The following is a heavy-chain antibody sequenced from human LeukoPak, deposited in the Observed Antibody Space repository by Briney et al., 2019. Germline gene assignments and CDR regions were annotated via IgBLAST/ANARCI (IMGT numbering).Heavy chain of an antibody. V-gene: IGHV1-18*01. CDR2: ISAYNGNT. CDR3: ARGLEQWLANHDAFDI. J-gene: IGHJ3*02. CDR1: VYTFTSYG. D-gene: IGHD6-19*01. Sequence: GASVKVSCKASVYTFTSYGISWVRQAPGQGREGMGWISAYNGNTNYAQKLQGRVTMTTDTSTSTAYMELRSLRSDDTAVYYCARGLEQWLANHDAFDIWGQGTMVTVSS.